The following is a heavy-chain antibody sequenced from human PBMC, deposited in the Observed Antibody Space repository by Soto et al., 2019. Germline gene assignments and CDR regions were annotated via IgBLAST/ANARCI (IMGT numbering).Heavy chain of an antibody. CDR2: ISSSSSYI. CDR3: ARTRWYYDSSGYTRNLQH. V-gene: IGHV3-21*01. Sequence: PGGSLRLSCAASGFTFSSYSMNWVRQAPGKGLEWVSSISSSSSYIYYADSVKGRFTISRDNAKNSLYLQMNSLRAEDTAVYYCARTRWYYDSSGYTRNLQHWGQVTLVTVS. CDR1: GFTFSSYS. J-gene: IGHJ1*01. D-gene: IGHD3-22*01.